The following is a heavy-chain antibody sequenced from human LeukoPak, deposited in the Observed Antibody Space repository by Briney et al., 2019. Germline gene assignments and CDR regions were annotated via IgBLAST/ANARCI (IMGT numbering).Heavy chain of an antibody. Sequence: SETLSLTCTVSGGSISRSPYYWGWIRQPPGKGLEWIGYIYYSGSTNYNPSLKSRVTISVDTSKNQFSLKLSSVTAADTAVYYCASSVTGYSSSWFSWGQGTLVTVSS. J-gene: IGHJ5*02. CDR3: ASSVTGYSSSWFS. V-gene: IGHV4-61*05. CDR1: GGSISRSPYY. CDR2: IYYSGST. D-gene: IGHD6-13*01.